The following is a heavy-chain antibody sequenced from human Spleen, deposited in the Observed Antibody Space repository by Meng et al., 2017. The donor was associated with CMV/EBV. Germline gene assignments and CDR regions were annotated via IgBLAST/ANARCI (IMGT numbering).Heavy chain of an antibody. Sequence: SVRIACAASGFTFSNYEMNWVRQAPGKGLEWVAYISGPASAIDYADSVKGRFTVSRDNTKNSLILQMNSLRAEDMGVYYCARVNYDYWTDYATFFDYWGQGTLVTVSS. CDR2: ISGPASAI. CDR1: GFTFSNYE. D-gene: IGHD3-3*01. CDR3: ARVNYDYWTDYATFFDY. V-gene: IGHV3-48*03. J-gene: IGHJ4*02.